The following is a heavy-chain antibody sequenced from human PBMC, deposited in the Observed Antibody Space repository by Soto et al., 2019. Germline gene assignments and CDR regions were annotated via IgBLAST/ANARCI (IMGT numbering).Heavy chain of an antibody. CDR3: ASAPELYDAFDI. D-gene: IGHD1-26*01. Sequence: SETLSLTCSVPGGSIRSSNYYWGWIRQPPGKGLEWIGSIYFSGTTYYNPSLKSRVTISVDTSKNQFSLKLNSVTAADTAVYFCASAPELYDAFDIWGQGTMVTVSS. J-gene: IGHJ3*02. V-gene: IGHV4-39*01. CDR2: IYFSGTT. CDR1: GGSIRSSNYY.